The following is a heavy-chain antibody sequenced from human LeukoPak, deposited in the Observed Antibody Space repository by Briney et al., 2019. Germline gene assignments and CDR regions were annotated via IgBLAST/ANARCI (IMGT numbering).Heavy chain of an antibody. D-gene: IGHD2-15*01. J-gene: IGHJ6*02. V-gene: IGHV5-51*01. CDR1: GYSFTSYW. CDR2: IYPGDSDT. Sequence: GESLKISCKGSGYSFTSYWIGWVRQMPGKGLEWMGIIYPGDSDTRYSPSLQGQVTISADKSISTAYLQWSSLKASDTAMYYCARGLLLPPEYYYYGMDVWGQGTTVTVSS. CDR3: ARGLLLPPEYYYYGMDV.